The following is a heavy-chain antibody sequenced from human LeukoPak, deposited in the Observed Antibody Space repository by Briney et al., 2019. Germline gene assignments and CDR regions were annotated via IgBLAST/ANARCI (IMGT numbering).Heavy chain of an antibody. CDR1: GFTCSSYW. CDR2: INSDGSST. V-gene: IGHV3-74*01. CDR3: ARVYYYDSSPDY. J-gene: IGHJ4*02. Sequence: GGSLRLSCAASGFTCSSYWMHWVRQAPGKGLVWVSRINSDGSSTSYADSVKGRFTISRDNAKNTLYLQMNSLRAEDTAVYYCARVYYYDSSPDYWGQGTLVTVSS. D-gene: IGHD3-22*01.